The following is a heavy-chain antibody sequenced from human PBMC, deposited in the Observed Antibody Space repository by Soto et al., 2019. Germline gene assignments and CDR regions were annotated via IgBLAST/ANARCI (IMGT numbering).Heavy chain of an antibody. J-gene: IGHJ6*02. V-gene: IGHV4-39*02. CDR1: GGSISSSSYY. CDR2: IYYSGST. D-gene: IGHD6-13*01. CDR3: AGEGYSSNWYRDYYYYYGMDV. Sequence: PSETLSLTCTVSGGSISSSSYYWGWIRQPPGKGLEWIGSIYYSGSTYYNPSLKSRVTISVDTSKNQFSLKLSSVTAADTAVYYCAGEGYSSNWYRDYYYYYGMDVWGQGTTVTVSS.